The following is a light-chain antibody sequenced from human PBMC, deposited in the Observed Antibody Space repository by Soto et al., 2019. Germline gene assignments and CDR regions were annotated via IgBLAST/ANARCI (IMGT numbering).Light chain of an antibody. CDR1: QSIYNC. CDR2: AAS. CDR3: QQSYSSPRT. V-gene: IGKV1-39*01. Sequence: DIQMTQSPSSLSASVGDRVTITCRASQSIYNCLHWYQQKPGKAPNLLIYAASSLQSGVPSRFSGSGSGTDFTLTINSLQPEDFAIYYCQQSYSSPRTFGQGTKVEIK. J-gene: IGKJ1*01.